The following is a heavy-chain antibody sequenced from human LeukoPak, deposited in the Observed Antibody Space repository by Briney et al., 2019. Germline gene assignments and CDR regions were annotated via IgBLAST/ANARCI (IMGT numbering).Heavy chain of an antibody. D-gene: IGHD3-10*01. V-gene: IGHV2-5*02. CDR2: IYWDDDE. CDR1: GFSLSTDGVG. Sequence: SGPTLVNPTQTLTLTCTFSGFSLSTDGVGVAWIRQPPGKALEWLALIYWDDDERYSPSLKSRLTITKDTSKNQVVLTMTNMDPVDTATYHCAGITMVLDYWGQGTLVTVSS. CDR3: AGITMVLDY. J-gene: IGHJ4*02.